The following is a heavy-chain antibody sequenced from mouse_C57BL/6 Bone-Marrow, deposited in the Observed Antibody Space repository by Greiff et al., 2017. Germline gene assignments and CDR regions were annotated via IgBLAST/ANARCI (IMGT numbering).Heavy chain of an antibody. Sequence: EVKLVESGGGLVKPGGSLKLSCAASGFTFSSYTMSWVRQTPEKRLEWVATISGGGGNTYYPDSVKGRFTISRDNAKTTLYLQMSSRRSEDTAVYYCARQWAYYSNCAWFAYWGQGTLVTVSA. CDR3: ARQWAYYSNCAWFAY. CDR1: GFTFSSYT. J-gene: IGHJ3*01. CDR2: ISGGGGNT. V-gene: IGHV5-9*04. D-gene: IGHD2-5*01.